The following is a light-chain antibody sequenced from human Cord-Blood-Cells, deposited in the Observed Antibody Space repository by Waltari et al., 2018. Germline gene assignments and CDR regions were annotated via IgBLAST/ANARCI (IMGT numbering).Light chain of an antibody. CDR2: GAS. V-gene: IGKV3-20*01. Sequence: EIVLTQSPGTLSLSPGERATISCRASQSVSSSYLAWYQQKPGQAPRPLIYGASSRATGIPDRFSGSVSGTDFTLTISRLEPEDFAGYYCQLYGSSAWTFGQGTKVEIK. J-gene: IGKJ1*01. CDR1: QSVSSSY. CDR3: QLYGSSAWT.